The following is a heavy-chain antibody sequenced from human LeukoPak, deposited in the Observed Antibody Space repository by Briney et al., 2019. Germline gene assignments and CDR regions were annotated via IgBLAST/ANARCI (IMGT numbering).Heavy chain of an antibody. Sequence: HPGGSLRLSCAASGFTFSSYGMHWVRQAPGKGLEWVAVISYDGSNKYYADSVKGRFTISRDNTKNTLYLQMNSLRAEDTAVYYCAKDLGRYCSSTSCYEVGYWGQGTLVTVSS. V-gene: IGHV3-30*18. D-gene: IGHD2-2*01. J-gene: IGHJ4*02. CDR3: AKDLGRYCSSTSCYEVGY. CDR2: ISYDGSNK. CDR1: GFTFSSYG.